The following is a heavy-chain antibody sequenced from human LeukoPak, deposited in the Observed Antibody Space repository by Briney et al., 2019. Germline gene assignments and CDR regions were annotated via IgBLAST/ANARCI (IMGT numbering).Heavy chain of an antibody. CDR3: ATGLPTDYYDSSGYYGRPFDY. V-gene: IGHV1-69*05. J-gene: IGHJ4*02. Sequence: ASVKVSCKASGGTFSSDAISWVRQAPGQGLEWMGGIIPIFGTANYAQKFQGRVTFTTDESTSTAYMELSSLRSEDTAVYYCATGLPTDYYDSSGYYGRPFDYWGQGTLVTVSS. CDR2: IIPIFGTA. CDR1: GGTFSSDA. D-gene: IGHD3-22*01.